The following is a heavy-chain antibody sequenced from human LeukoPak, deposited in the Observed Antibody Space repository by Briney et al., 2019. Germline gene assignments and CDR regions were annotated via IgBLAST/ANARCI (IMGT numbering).Heavy chain of an antibody. CDR1: GGSISSYY. J-gene: IGHJ5*02. CDR2: IYYSGST. CDR3: AGVIVVPGIRRGWFDP. D-gene: IGHD2-21*01. Sequence: PSETLSLTCTVSGGSISSYYWSWIRQPPGKGLEWIGYIYYSGSTNYNPSLKSRVTISVDTSKNQFSLKLSSVTAADTAVYYCAGVIVVPGIRRGWFDPWGQGTLVTVSS. V-gene: IGHV4-59*12.